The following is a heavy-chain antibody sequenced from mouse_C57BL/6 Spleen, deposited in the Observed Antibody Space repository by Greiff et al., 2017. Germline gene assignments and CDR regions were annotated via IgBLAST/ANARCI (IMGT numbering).Heavy chain of an antibody. Sequence: EVQVVESGGGLVKPGGSLTLSCAASGFTFSDYGMHWVRQAPEKGLEWVAYISSGSSTIYYADTVKGRFTISSDNAKNTLFLQMTSLGSKEAAMYYCAGGWLLGNYAMDYWGQGTSVTVSS. CDR1: GFTFSDYG. J-gene: IGHJ4*01. D-gene: IGHD2-3*01. CDR2: ISSGSSTI. CDR3: AGGWLLGNYAMDY. V-gene: IGHV5-17*01.